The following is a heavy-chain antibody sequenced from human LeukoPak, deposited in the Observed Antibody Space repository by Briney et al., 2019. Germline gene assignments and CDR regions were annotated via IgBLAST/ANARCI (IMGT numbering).Heavy chain of an antibody. J-gene: IGHJ4*02. CDR2: IYYSGST. CDR1: GGSISSYY. CDR3: ARLLAAAGLIYFDY. D-gene: IGHD6-13*01. V-gene: IGHV4-59*01. Sequence: PSETLSLTCTVSGGSISSYYWSWIRQPPGTGLEWIGYIYYSGSTNYNPSLKSRVTISVDTSKNQFSLKLSSVTAADTAVYYCARLLAAAGLIYFDYWGQGTLVTVSS.